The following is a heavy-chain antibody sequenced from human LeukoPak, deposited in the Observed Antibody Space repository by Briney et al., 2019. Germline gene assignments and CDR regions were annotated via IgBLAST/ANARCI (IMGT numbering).Heavy chain of an antibody. D-gene: IGHD2-21*02. J-gene: IGHJ4*02. V-gene: IGHV3-48*03. Sequence: PGGSLRLSCAASGFTFSSDEMSWVRQAPGKGLEWVSYISSTGSMEYYADSVKGRFTISRDNAKSLLYLQMDSLRAEDTAVYYCARYCGGDCYYDYWGQGTLVTVSS. CDR3: ARYCGGDCYYDY. CDR2: ISSTGSME. CDR1: GFTFSSDE.